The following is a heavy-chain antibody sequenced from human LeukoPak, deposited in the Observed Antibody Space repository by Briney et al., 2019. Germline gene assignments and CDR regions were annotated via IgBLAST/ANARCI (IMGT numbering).Heavy chain of an antibody. V-gene: IGHV1-69*05. D-gene: IGHD3-22*01. CDR3: ATDATLPDSYYYDSSGYGFDP. CDR2: SIAIFGKA. J-gene: IGHJ5*02. CDR1: GRTFSSYA. Sequence: SVTVSCKASGRTFSSYAISWVRQAPGQGSEWMGGSIAIFGKANYAQTFEDRVTITTDESTSTAYMELSSERCEDPGVYYCATDATLPDSYYYDSSGYGFDPWGQGTLVTVSS.